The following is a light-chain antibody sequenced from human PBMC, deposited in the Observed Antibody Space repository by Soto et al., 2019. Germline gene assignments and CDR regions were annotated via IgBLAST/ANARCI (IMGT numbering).Light chain of an antibody. CDR2: DVT. J-gene: IGLJ1*01. V-gene: IGLV2-14*01. Sequence: QSVLTQPASVSGSPGQSITISCTGTRSDVGGYNYVYWHQQHPGKAPKLTIYDVTNRPSGVSDRFSGSKSGNTASLTISGLQAEDEADYYCSSYTSSSTYVFGAGTKLTVL. CDR1: RSDVGGYNY. CDR3: SSYTSSSTYV.